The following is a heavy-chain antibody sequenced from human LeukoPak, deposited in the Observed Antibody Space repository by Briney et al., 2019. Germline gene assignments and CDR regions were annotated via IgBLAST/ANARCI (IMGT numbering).Heavy chain of an antibody. J-gene: IGHJ4*02. D-gene: IGHD3-9*01. CDR2: IRYDGSNK. CDR3: AKDHYDILTGYLDY. Sequence: GGSLRLSCAASGFTFSSYGMHWVRQAPGKGLEWVAFIRYDGSNKYYADSVKGRFTISRDNSKNTLYLQMNSLRAEDTAVYYCAKDHYDILTGYLDYWGQGTLVTVSS. V-gene: IGHV3-30*02. CDR1: GFTFSSYG.